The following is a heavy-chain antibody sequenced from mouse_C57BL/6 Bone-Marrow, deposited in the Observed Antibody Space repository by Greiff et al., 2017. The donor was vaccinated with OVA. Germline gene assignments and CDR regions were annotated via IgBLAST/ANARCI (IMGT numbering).Heavy chain of an antibody. CDR2: IYPGDGDT. D-gene: IGHD2-3*01. CDR3: ARGGDGYPPFAY. V-gene: IGHV1-80*01. Sequence: QVQLKQSGAELVKPGASVKISCKASGYAFSSYWMNWVKQRPGKGLEWIGQIYPGDGDTNYNGKFKGKATLTADKSSSTAYMQRSSLTSEDSAVYFCARGGDGYPPFAYWGQGTLVTVSA. CDR1: GYAFSSYW. J-gene: IGHJ3*01.